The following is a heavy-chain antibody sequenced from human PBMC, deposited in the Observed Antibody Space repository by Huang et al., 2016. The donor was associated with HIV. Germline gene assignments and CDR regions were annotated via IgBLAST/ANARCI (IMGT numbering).Heavy chain of an antibody. J-gene: IGHJ3*02. CDR3: AKHLGGRRGFTFIVLFGAFDM. Sequence: EVQLLESGGGLAQPGGSLRLSCTASGFPFGSYALNWVRQAPGKGLDGVSGTTASGGSTYYAKSVKGRFTISRDKSKNTLYLQMNSLRAEDTALYYCAKHLGGRRGFTFIVLFGAFDMWGQGTMVTVSS. CDR2: TTASGGST. V-gene: IGHV3-23*01. D-gene: IGHD3-22*01. CDR1: GFPFGSYA.